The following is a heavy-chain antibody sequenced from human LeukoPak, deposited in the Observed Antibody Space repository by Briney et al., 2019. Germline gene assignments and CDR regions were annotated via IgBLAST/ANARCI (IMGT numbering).Heavy chain of an antibody. CDR3: ARQGWELLMYYYYYMDV. J-gene: IGHJ6*03. D-gene: IGHD1-26*01. CDR1: GGSFSGYY. V-gene: IGHV4-34*01. Sequence: SETLSLTCAVYGGSFSGYYWSWIRQPPGEGLEWIGEINHSGSTNYNPSLKSRVTISVDTSKNQFSLKLSSVTAADTAVYYCARQGWELLMYYYYYMDVWGKGTTVTISS. CDR2: INHSGST.